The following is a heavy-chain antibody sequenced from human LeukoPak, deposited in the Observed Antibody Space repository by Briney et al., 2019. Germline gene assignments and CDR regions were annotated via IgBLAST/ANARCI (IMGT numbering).Heavy chain of an antibody. J-gene: IGHJ4*02. Sequence: ASVKVSCKASGYTFATYYIHWVRQAPGQGLEWMGIINPTGGSTSYAQKFQGRVTMTRDTSTSTVYMEMSSLRSEDTAVYYCAAVAYSGYDFYFDYWGQGTLVTVSS. CDR3: AAVAYSGYDFYFDY. D-gene: IGHD5-12*01. CDR1: GYTFATYY. V-gene: IGHV1-46*01. CDR2: INPTGGST.